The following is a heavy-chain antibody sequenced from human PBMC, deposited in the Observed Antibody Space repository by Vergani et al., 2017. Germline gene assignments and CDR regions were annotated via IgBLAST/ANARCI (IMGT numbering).Heavy chain of an antibody. CDR3: AKHFRGWGIDY. Sequence: QVQLVESGGGVVQRGGSLRLSCATSGFTLSNYDMQWIRQGPGKGLEFVAFITSDGSNQYYADSVKGRFTLSRDFSKNTLYLQMNSLRTDDTATYYCAKHFRGWGIDYWGEGTQVIVSS. CDR1: GFTLSNYD. J-gene: IGHJ4*02. D-gene: IGHD3-16*01. V-gene: IGHV3-30*02. CDR2: ITSDGSNQ.